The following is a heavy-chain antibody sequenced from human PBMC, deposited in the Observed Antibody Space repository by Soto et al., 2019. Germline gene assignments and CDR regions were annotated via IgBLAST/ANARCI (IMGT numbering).Heavy chain of an antibody. Sequence: QVQLVQSGAEVKKPGASVKVSCKASGYSFSDYTMHWVRRAPGQTPEWMGRINTGTANTEYSQKFQGRVTITRDKSATTAYMDLSSLRYEDTAVYYCARGPQNSYGMDVWGQGTTVSVST. CDR3: ARGPQNSYGMDV. J-gene: IGHJ6*01. CDR2: INTGTANT. CDR1: GYSFSDYT. V-gene: IGHV1-3*04.